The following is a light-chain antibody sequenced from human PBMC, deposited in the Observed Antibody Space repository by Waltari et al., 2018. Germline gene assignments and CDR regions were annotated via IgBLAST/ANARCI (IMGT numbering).Light chain of an antibody. Sequence: SALTQPASVSGSPGQSVTISCTGTSSDVGDFEYVSWFQQHPGKAPKLLNYDVFSRPSGVSNRVAASKAGNTASLTSSGRQAEDEANYFCNSYSASSAPAFGGGTKLTVL. V-gene: IGLV2-14*03. CDR2: DVF. CDR3: NSYSASSAPA. CDR1: SSDVGDFEY. J-gene: IGLJ2*01.